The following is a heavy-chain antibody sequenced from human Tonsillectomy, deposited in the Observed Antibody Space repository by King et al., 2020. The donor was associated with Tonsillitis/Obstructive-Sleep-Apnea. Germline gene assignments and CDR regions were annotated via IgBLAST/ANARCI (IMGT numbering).Heavy chain of an antibody. CDR2: ISGSGGSA. J-gene: IGHJ4*02. D-gene: IGHD6-19*01. Sequence: VQLVESGGGLVQPGGSLRLSCAASRFTFSSYAMSWVRQAPGKGLEWVSAISGSGGSAFYADSVKGRFTISRDNSQNTLHLQMNSRRAEDTAVYYWAKAKEAGLPEYYFDSWGQGTLVAVSS. V-gene: IGHV3-23*04. CDR3: AKAKEAGLPEYYFDS. CDR1: RFTFSSYA.